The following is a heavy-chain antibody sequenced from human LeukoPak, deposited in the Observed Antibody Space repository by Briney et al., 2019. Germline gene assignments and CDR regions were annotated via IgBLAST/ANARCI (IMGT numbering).Heavy chain of an antibody. J-gene: IGHJ6*03. Sequence: ASVKVSCKASGFTFTSSAMQWVRQATGQGLEWMGWMNPNSGNTGYAQKFQGRVTITRNTSISTAYMELSSLRSEDTAVYYCARGVFRDYYYYMDVWGKGTTVTVSS. V-gene: IGHV1-8*03. CDR2: MNPNSGNT. CDR3: ARGVFRDYYYYMDV. CDR1: GFTFTSSA.